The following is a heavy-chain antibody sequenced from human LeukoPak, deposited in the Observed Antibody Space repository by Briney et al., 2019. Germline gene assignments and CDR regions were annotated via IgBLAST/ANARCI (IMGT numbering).Heavy chain of an antibody. CDR2: FDPEDGET. V-gene: IGHV1-24*01. Sequence: GASVKVSCKVSGYTLTELSMHWVRQAPGKGLEWMGGFDPEDGETIYAQKFQGRVTMTEDTSTDTAYMELSSLRSEDTAVYYCATSPDSSGYYGFDYWGQGTLVTVSS. CDR3: ATSPDSSGYYGFDY. J-gene: IGHJ4*02. D-gene: IGHD3-22*01. CDR1: GYTLTELS.